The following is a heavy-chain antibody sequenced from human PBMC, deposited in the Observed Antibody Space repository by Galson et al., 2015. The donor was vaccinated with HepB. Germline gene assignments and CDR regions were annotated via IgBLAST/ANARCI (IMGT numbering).Heavy chain of an antibody. CDR1: GFTFDDYG. V-gene: IGHV3-20*04. Sequence: SLRLSCAASGFTFDDYGMSWVRQAPGKGLEWVSGINWNGGSTGYADSVKGRYTISRDNAKNSLYLQMNSLRAEDTALYYCARGYGDYEYWFDPWGQGTLVSVSS. J-gene: IGHJ5*02. CDR3: ARGYGDYEYWFDP. CDR2: INWNGGST. D-gene: IGHD4-17*01.